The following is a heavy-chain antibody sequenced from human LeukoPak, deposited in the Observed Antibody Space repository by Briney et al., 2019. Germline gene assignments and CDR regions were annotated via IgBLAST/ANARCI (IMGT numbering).Heavy chain of an antibody. CDR3: AKISVTGSYYNPFDY. Sequence: GGSLRLSCAASGFTFDDYAMHWVRQAPGKGLEWVSGISWNSGSIGYADSVKGRFTISRDNSKNTLYLQMNSLRVEDTAVYYCAKISVTGSYYNPFDYWGQGTLVTVSS. D-gene: IGHD3-10*01. CDR2: ISWNSGSI. CDR1: GFTFDDYA. V-gene: IGHV3-9*01. J-gene: IGHJ4*02.